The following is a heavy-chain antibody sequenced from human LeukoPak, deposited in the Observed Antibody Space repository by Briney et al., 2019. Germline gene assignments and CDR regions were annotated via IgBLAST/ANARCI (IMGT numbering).Heavy chain of an antibody. CDR3: ARGSVGSSWTPFDY. D-gene: IGHD6-13*01. Sequence: GSLRLSCAASGFTFSSYDLHWVRPATGKGLELVSAIGTAGDTYYPGSVKGRFTISRENAKNSLYLQMNSLRAGDTAVYYCARGSVGSSWTPFDYWGQGTLVTVSS. CDR2: IGTAGDT. V-gene: IGHV3-13*01. CDR1: GFTFSSYD. J-gene: IGHJ4*02.